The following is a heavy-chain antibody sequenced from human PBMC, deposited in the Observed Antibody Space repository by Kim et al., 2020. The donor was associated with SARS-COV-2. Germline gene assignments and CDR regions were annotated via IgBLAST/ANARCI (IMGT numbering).Heavy chain of an antibody. CDR1: GFSFESHW. V-gene: IGHV3-7*01. J-gene: IGHJ6*03. CDR2: IRQDGNER. CDR3: SRLQLEVIRRYQYYYMDV. Sequence: GGSLRLSCVASGFSFESHWMTWVRQAPGKGLEWVANIRQDGNERYYVESVEGRFIISRDNAENSLYLYMNSLKVEDTAVYFCSRLQLEVIRRYQYYYMDV. D-gene: IGHD3-3*01.